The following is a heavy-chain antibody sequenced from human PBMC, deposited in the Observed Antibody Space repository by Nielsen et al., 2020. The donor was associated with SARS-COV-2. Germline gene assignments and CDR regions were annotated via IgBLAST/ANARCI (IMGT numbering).Heavy chain of an antibody. CDR3: AKVAGYSSGWADY. D-gene: IGHD6-19*01. V-gene: IGHV3-9*01. CDR1: GFTFDDNA. J-gene: IGHJ4*02. Sequence: SLKISCVVSGFTFDDNAMHWVRQGPGKGLEWVAGISWNSNYIGYADSVKGRFTISRDNAKNSLYLQMNSLRAEDTALYYCAKVAGYSSGWADYWGQGTLVTVSS. CDR2: ISWNSNYI.